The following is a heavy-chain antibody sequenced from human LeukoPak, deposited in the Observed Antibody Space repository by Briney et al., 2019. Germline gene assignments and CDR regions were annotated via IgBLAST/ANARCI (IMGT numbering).Heavy chain of an antibody. V-gene: IGHV1-46*01. CDR3: ARVGESQLPSYYYYGMDV. CDR1: GYTFTSYY. Sequence: GASVKVSCKASGYTFTSYYMHWVRQAPGQGLEWMGIINPSGGSTSYAQKFQGRVTMTRDTSTSTVYMELSSLRSEDTAVYYCARVGESQLPSYYYYGMDVWGKGTTVTVSS. D-gene: IGHD2-2*01. J-gene: IGHJ6*04. CDR2: INPSGGST.